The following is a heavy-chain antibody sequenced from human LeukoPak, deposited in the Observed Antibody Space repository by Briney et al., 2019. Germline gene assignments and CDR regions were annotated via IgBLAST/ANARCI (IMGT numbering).Heavy chain of an antibody. D-gene: IGHD4-17*01. CDR1: GFTFSSYT. V-gene: IGHV3-21*01. CDR2: ISSSSTYI. CDR3: ARTTVTSYLYHYMDV. J-gene: IGHJ6*03. Sequence: PGGSLRLSCAASGFTFSSYTMNWVRQAPGKGLEWVSSISSSSTYIYYADPVKGRFTISRDNAKNSLYLQMNSLRAEDTAVYYCARTTVTSYLYHYMDVWGKGTTVTVSS.